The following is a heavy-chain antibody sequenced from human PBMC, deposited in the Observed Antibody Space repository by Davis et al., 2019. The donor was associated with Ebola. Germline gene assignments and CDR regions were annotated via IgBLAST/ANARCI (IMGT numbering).Heavy chain of an antibody. CDR2: IIPIFGTA. CDR3: ARDRNYYDSSGSSGGYYYGMDV. D-gene: IGHD3-22*01. J-gene: IGHJ6*02. V-gene: IGHV1-69*13. Sequence: SVKVSCKASGGTFSSYAISWVRQAPGQGLEWMGGIIPIFGTANYAQKFQGRVTITADESTSTAYMELSSLRSEDTAVYYCARDRNYYDSSGSSGGYYYGMDVWGQGTTVTVSS. CDR1: GGTFSSYA.